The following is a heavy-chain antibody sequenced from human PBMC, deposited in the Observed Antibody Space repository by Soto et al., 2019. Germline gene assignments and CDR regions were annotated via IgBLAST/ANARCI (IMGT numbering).Heavy chain of an antibody. CDR3: AKAVWSMTVVSEYYYAMEV. V-gene: IGHV3-23*01. D-gene: IGHD2-8*02. J-gene: IGHJ6*02. CDR2: ITDTGGDT. CDR1: GITFGSRA. Sequence: PGGSLRLSCVASGITFGSRAMSWVRQAPGEGLEWVSTITDTGGDTKYADSVRGRFTMSRDNSKKTLFLQMNSLRHEDSAVYFCAKAVWSMTVVSEYYYAMEVWGQGTTVTVSS.